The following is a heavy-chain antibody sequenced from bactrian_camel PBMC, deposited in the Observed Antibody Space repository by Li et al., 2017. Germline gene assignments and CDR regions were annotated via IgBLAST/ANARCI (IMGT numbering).Heavy chain of an antibody. CDR1: GSIDNHAC. V-gene: IGHV3S54*01. Sequence: VQLVESGGGSVESGGSLTLSCAVSGSIDNHACMAWFRQAPGKEREGVAAIAIGGGSTFYADSVKGRFTISQDNAKNILYLQIDNLTPEDTASYYCAADVIPDCRPLGGNWNVFRYRGQGTQVTVS. J-gene: IGHJ6*01. CDR2: IAIGGGST. D-gene: IGHD2*01. CDR3: AADVIPDCRPLGGNWNVFRY.